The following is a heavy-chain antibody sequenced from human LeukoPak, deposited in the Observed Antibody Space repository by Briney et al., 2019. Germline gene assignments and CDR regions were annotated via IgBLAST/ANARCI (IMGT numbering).Heavy chain of an antibody. CDR3: ARDRDGDYYYYYYMDV. V-gene: IGHV1-18*01. CDR1: GYTFTSYG. J-gene: IGHJ6*03. D-gene: IGHD4-17*01. CDR2: ISAYNGNT. Sequence: ASVKVSCKASGYTFTSYGISWVRQAPGQGLEWMGWISAYNGNTNYAQKLQGRVTMTTDTSTSTAYMELRSLRSDDTAVYYCARDRDGDYYYYYYMDVWGKGTTVTVSS.